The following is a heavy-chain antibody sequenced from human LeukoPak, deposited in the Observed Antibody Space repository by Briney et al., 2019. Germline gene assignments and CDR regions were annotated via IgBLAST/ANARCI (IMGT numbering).Heavy chain of an antibody. CDR1: GYTFTGYY. J-gene: IGHJ6*02. CDR2: INPNSGGT. V-gene: IGHV1-2*02. D-gene: IGHD2-8*01. CDR3: AREGYCTNGVCYSRFDYYYYYGMDV. Sequence: ASVKVSCKASGYTFTGYYMHLVRQAPGQGLEWMGWINPNSGGTNYAQKFQGRVTMTRDTSISTAYMELSRLRSDDTAVYYCAREGYCTNGVCYSRFDYYYYYGMDVWGQGTTVTVSS.